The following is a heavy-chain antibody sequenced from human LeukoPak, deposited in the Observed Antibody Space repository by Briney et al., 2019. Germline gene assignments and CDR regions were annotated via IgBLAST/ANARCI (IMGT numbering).Heavy chain of an antibody. Sequence: PGVSLRLSCAASGFSFSAYWMSWVRQAPGKGLEWVANIKQAGSEKDYVDSVKGRFTISRDNSKNSLFLQMNSLSVEDTAVYYCARHNRGGDWDYWGQGTLVTVSS. D-gene: IGHD3-16*01. V-gene: IGHV3-7*01. CDR1: GFSFSAYW. CDR2: IKQAGSEK. J-gene: IGHJ4*02. CDR3: ARHNRGGDWDY.